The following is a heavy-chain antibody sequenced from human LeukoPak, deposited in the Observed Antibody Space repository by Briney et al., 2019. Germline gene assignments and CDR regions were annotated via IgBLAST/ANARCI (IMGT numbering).Heavy chain of an antibody. CDR3: ARNRLPIHNHAFDI. Sequence: GGSLRLSCAASGFTFSSYEMNWVRQAPGKGLEWVAFIRYDGSNKYYADSVKGRFTISRDNSKNTLYLQMNSLRAEDTAVYYCARNRLPIHNHAFDIWGQGTMVTVSS. CDR1: GFTFSSYE. V-gene: IGHV3-30*02. CDR2: IRYDGSNK. J-gene: IGHJ3*02. D-gene: IGHD5-18*01.